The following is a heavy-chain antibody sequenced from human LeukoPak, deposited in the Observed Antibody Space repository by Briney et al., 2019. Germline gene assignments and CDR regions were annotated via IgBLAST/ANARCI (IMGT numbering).Heavy chain of an antibody. CDR3: VRARGAGPGAHFDY. V-gene: IGHV3-9*01. D-gene: IGHD3-10*01. Sequence: PGRSLRLSCAASGFTFDDYAMYWVRQAPGKGLEWVSGISWNSGSIGYADSVKGRFTISRDNAKNSLYLQMNTLRAEDAAAYYRVRARGAGPGAHFDYWGQGTLVTVSS. CDR1: GFTFDDYA. CDR2: ISWNSGSI. J-gene: IGHJ4*02.